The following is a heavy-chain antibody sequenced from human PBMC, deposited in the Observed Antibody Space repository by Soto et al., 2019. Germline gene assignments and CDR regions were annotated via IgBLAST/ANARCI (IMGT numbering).Heavy chain of an antibody. CDR2: ISGSGGST. J-gene: IGHJ4*02. D-gene: IGHD6-13*01. Sequence: AGGSLRLSCAASGFTFSSYAMSWVRQAPGKGLEWVSAISGSGGSTYYADSVKGRFTISRDNSKNTLYLQMNSLRAEDTAVYYCAKIIAAGLFGGALYYFDPWGQGTLVTVSS. CDR3: AKIIAAGLFGGALYYFDP. CDR1: GFTFSSYA. V-gene: IGHV3-23*01.